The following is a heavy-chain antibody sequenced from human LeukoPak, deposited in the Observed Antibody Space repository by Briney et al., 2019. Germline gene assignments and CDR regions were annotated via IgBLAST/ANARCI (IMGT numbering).Heavy chain of an antibody. Sequence: GGSLRLSCAASGSTFSTYGMSWVRQAPGKGLEWVSGISGSGGSRFYTDSVKGRFTISRDNSKNTLYLQMNSLRAEDTAVYYCAKLREWELPDLFDYWGQGTLVTVSS. J-gene: IGHJ4*02. CDR3: AKLREWELPDLFDY. CDR2: ISGSGGSR. V-gene: IGHV3-23*01. CDR1: GSTFSTYG. D-gene: IGHD1-26*01.